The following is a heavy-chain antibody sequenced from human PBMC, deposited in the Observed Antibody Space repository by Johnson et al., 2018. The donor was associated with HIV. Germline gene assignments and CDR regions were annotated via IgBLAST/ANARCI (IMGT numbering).Heavy chain of an antibody. D-gene: IGHD6-13*01. CDR2: ISFDGNLK. CDR3: ARWGEQQLVNAFDI. V-gene: IGHV3-30*03. CDR1: GLSFSNFG. Sequence: QVQLVESGGGLVKPGGSLRLSCVVSGLSFSNFGIHWVRQAPGKGPEWVAVISFDGNLKKYADSVTGRFTISRDNSKNTLYLQMNSLRAEDTSVYYCARWGEQQLVNAFDIWGQGTMVTVSS. J-gene: IGHJ3*02.